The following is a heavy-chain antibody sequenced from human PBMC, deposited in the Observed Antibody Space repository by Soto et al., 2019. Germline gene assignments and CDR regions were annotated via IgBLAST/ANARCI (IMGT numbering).Heavy chain of an antibody. CDR1: GGSFRGFY. V-gene: IGHV4-34*01. CDR3: ARQRTSVVTQAYFDS. D-gene: IGHD2-21*02. J-gene: IGHJ4*02. CDR2: INHVGIT. Sequence: SETLSLTCAVSGGSFRGFYWTWIRQSPGKGLEWLGDINHVGITNYNPSLKSRVSIPVDTSKSQFSLKLSSVTAADTAVYYCARQRTSVVTQAYFDSWGQGSLVTGSS.